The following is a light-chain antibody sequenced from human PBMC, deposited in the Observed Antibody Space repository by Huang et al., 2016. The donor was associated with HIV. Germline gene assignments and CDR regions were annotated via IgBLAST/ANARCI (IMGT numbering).Light chain of an antibody. Sequence: DIQMTQSPSTLSASVGDRVTITCRDSQSISSWLAWYKQKPGKAPKLLIYKASSVESGVPSRFSGSGSGTEFTLTISSLQPDDFATYYCQQYNSYPWTFGQGTKVEIK. CDR1: QSISSW. CDR3: QQYNSYPWT. J-gene: IGKJ1*01. CDR2: KAS. V-gene: IGKV1-5*03.